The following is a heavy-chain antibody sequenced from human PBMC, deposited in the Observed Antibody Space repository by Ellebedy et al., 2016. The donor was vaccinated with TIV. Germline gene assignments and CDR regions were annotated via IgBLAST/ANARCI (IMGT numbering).Heavy chain of an antibody. CDR1: GYTFSSFF. J-gene: IGHJ3*02. CDR3: ARGRGYSYDVCDI. Sequence: AASVKVSCKASGYTFSSFFMHWVRQAPGQGLEWMGIINPSGGSTTYTQKLQGRVTMTRDTSTRTVYMELSSLRSEDTAVYYCARGRGYSYDVCDIWGQGTMVTVSS. V-gene: IGHV1-46*04. D-gene: IGHD5-18*01. CDR2: INPSGGST.